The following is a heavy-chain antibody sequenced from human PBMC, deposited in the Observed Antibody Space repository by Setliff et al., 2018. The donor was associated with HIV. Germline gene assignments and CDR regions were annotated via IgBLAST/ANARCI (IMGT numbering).Heavy chain of an antibody. D-gene: IGHD3-10*01. CDR1: GGYISSGGYY. CDR2: IYTSGST. J-gene: IGHJ4*02. V-gene: IGHV4-61*08. Sequence: SETLSLTCTVSGGYISSGGYYWSWIRQHPGKGLEWIGYIYTSGSTDYNPSLKSRVTISLDTSKNQFSLKLTSVTAADTAVYYCARDTSGGYWGQGTLVTVSS. CDR3: ARDTSGGY.